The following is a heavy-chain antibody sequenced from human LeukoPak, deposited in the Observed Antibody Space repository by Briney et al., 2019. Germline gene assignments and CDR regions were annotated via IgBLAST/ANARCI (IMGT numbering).Heavy chain of an antibody. J-gene: IGHJ5*02. CDR2: IKQDGSVK. V-gene: IGHV3-7*01. Sequence: GGSLRLSCAASGFTLGTYWMNWVRQAPGKGLEWVANIKQDGSVKRYVDSVKGRFTISRDNAKNSLFLQMNSLRAEDTAVYFCAKSNYGDFGWFDPWGQGTLVIVSS. D-gene: IGHD4-17*01. CDR1: GFTLGTYW. CDR3: AKSNYGDFGWFDP.